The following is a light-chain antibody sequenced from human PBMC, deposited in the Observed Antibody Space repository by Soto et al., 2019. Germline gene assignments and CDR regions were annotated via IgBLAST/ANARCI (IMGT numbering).Light chain of an antibody. V-gene: IGLV2-14*01. CDR2: DVI. Sequence: QSALTQPASVSGSPGQSITISCTGTSSDVGGYNYVSWYQQHPGKAPKLMIYDVINRPSGVSNRFSGSKSGNTASLTISGLQAEDEADYYCSSYTSSSTRVFGGGTKHRP. CDR1: SSDVGGYNY. CDR3: SSYTSSSTRV. J-gene: IGLJ2*01.